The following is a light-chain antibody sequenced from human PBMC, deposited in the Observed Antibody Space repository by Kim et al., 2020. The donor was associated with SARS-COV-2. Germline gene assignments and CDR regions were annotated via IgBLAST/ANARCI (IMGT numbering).Light chain of an antibody. J-gene: IGLJ3*02. CDR1: SSEVGAFEY. CDR3: SSYTTSSTAV. Sequence: GQSITISSTGTSSEVGAFEYVSWYQQHPGEAPKLMIYDVNRRPSGISNRFSGSKSGNTASLTISGLQAEDEANYFCSSYTTSSTAVFGGGTQLTVL. CDR2: DVN. V-gene: IGLV2-14*03.